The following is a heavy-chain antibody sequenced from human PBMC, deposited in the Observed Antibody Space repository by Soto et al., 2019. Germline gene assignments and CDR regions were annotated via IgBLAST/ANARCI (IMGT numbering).Heavy chain of an antibody. CDR1: GGTFRNYP. Sequence: QVQLVQSGTEVKKPGSSVKVSCKASGGTFRNYPINWVRQAPGQGLEWMGSIFPLTDIPDYAQNFQARLTISADKSTITAYMELRSLTSDDRAMYFCARGPFVVLNYFESWGQGALVTVSS. CDR3: ARGPFVVLNYFES. V-gene: IGHV1-69*02. D-gene: IGHD3-16*02. CDR2: IFPLTDIP. J-gene: IGHJ4*02.